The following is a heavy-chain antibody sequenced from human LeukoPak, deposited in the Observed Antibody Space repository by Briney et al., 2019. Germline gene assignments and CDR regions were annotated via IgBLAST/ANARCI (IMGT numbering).Heavy chain of an antibody. Sequence: ASVKVSCKASGYTFTSYYMHWVRQAPGQGLEWMGIINPSGGSTSYARKFQGRVTMTRDMSTSTVYMELSSLRSEDTAVYYCARGRYRSSTSCYYFDYWGQGTLVTVSS. CDR1: GYTFTSYY. D-gene: IGHD2-2*01. J-gene: IGHJ4*02. CDR2: INPSGGST. CDR3: ARGRYRSSTSCYYFDY. V-gene: IGHV1-46*01.